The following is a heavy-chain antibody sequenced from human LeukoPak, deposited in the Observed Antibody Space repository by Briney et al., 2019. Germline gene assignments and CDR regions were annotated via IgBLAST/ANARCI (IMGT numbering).Heavy chain of an antibody. CDR3: AKESGYVPRGLFDY. CDR1: GFTFSSYA. D-gene: IGHD5-12*01. V-gene: IGHV3-23*01. CDR2: ISGSGGST. Sequence: GGSLRLSCAASGFTFSSYAMSWVRQASGKGLEWVLAISGSGGSTYYADSVKGRFTISRDNSKNTLYLQMNSLRAEDTAVYYCAKESGYVPRGLFDYWGQGTLVTVSS. J-gene: IGHJ4*02.